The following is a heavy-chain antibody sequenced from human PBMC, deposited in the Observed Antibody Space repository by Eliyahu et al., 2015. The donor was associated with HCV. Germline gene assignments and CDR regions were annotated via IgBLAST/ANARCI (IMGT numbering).Heavy chain of an antibody. V-gene: IGHV5-10-1*03. D-gene: IGHD5-18*01. CDR1: GSRFTSYX. CDR2: IDPSDSYT. J-gene: IGHJ4*02. Sequence: EVQLVQSGAEVKKPGESLKISCKGSGSRFTSYXXTWVRQMPGKGLEWMGRIDPSDSYTNYSPSFQGHVTISADKSISTAYLQWSRVEASDTAMYYCARIGDTAMSDFDYWGQGTLVTVSS. CDR3: ARIGDTAMSDFDY.